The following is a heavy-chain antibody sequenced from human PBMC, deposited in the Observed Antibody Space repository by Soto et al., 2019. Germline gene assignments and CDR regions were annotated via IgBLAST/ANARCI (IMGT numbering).Heavy chain of an antibody. J-gene: IGHJ4*02. CDR1: GGSISSDN. V-gene: IGHV4-59*01. Sequence: SETLSLNCSVPGGSISSDNWIWIRQSPGNGLEWIGYVYHSGSTNYNPSLKSRVTISVDTSKNQSSLKMSSVTAADTAVYYCASAPNWRYLDYWGQGTLVTVSS. D-gene: IGHD7-27*01. CDR3: ASAPNWRYLDY. CDR2: VYHSGST.